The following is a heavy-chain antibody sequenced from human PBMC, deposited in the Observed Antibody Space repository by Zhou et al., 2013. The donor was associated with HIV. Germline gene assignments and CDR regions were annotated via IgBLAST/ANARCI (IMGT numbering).Heavy chain of an antibody. V-gene: IGHV1-69*12. CDR1: GGTFSSYA. D-gene: IGHD3-22*01. CDR2: IIPIFGTA. Sequence: QVQLVQSGAEVKKPGSSVKVSCKASGGTFSSYAISWVRQAPGQGLEWMGGIIPIFGTANYAQKFQGRVTITADESTSTAYMELRSLRSDDTAVYYCARDSRYYDSRGRLWFDPWGQGTLVTVSS. J-gene: IGHJ5*02. CDR3: ARDSRYYDSRGRLWFDP.